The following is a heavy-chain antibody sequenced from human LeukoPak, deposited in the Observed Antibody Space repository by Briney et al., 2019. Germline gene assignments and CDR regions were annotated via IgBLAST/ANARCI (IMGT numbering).Heavy chain of an antibody. CDR3: ASSSSSGAPYYYYGMDV. Sequence: ASETLSLTCAVSGGSISSGGYSWSWIRQPPGKGLEWIGYIYHSGSTYYNPSLKSRVTISVDRSKNQFSLKLSSVTAADTAVYYCASSSSSGAPYYYYGMDVWGQGTTVTVSS. D-gene: IGHD6-6*01. CDR2: IYHSGST. J-gene: IGHJ6*02. V-gene: IGHV4-30-2*01. CDR1: GGSISSGGYS.